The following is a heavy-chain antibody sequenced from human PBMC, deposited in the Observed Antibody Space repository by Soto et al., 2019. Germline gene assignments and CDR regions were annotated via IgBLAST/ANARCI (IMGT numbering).Heavy chain of an antibody. D-gene: IGHD6-19*01. CDR2: IFDSGTT. CDR3: ASQASGWYPDY. V-gene: IGHV4-31*03. J-gene: IGHJ4*02. CDR1: GGSISSGGYY. Sequence: QVQLQESGPGLVKPSQTLSLTCTVSGGSISSGGYYWSWLRQHPGKGLEWIGYIFDSGTTYYNPSLKRRVTISVDPSKSQFSLRLTSVTATDPAVYYCASQASGWYPDYWGQGTLVTVSS.